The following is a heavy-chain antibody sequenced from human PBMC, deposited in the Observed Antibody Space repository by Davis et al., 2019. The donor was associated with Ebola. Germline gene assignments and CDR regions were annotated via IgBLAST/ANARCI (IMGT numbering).Heavy chain of an antibody. Sequence: MPSETLSPPCAVYGGSFSGYYWSWIRQPPGKGLEWIGEINHSGSTNYNPSLKSRVTISVDTSKNQFSLKLSSVTAADTAVYYCARGPTILGTYYYYGMDVWGQGTTVTVSS. CDR1: GGSFSGYY. J-gene: IGHJ6*02. V-gene: IGHV4-34*01. CDR2: INHSGST. CDR3: ARGPTILGTYYYYGMDV. D-gene: IGHD3-3*01.